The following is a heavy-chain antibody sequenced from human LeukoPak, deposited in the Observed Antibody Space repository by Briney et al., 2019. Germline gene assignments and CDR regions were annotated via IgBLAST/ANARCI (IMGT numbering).Heavy chain of an antibody. CDR1: GGSFSGYY. D-gene: IGHD4/OR15-4a*01. CDR3: ARGPNVDP. J-gene: IGHJ5*02. Sequence: PSETLSLTCAVYGGSFSGYYWSWIRQPPGKGLEWIGEINHSGSTNYNPSLKSRVTISVDTSKNQFSLKLSSVTAADTAVYYCARGPNVDPWGQGTLVTVSS. CDR2: INHSGST. V-gene: IGHV4-34*01.